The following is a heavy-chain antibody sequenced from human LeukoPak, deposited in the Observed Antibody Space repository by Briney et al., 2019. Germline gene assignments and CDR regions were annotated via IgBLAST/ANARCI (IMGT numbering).Heavy chain of an antibody. CDR1: GFTFSTYG. V-gene: IGHV3-23*01. CDR2: ISGSGIST. J-gene: IGHJ6*03. D-gene: IGHD3-10*01. Sequence: GGSLRLSCAASGFTFSTYGMSWVRQAPGKGLEWVSTISGSGISTYYADSVKGRFSLSRDNSKNTLYLQMNSLRAEDTAVYYCAKDREVRGVYSYMDVWGKGTTVTISS. CDR3: AKDREVRGVYSYMDV.